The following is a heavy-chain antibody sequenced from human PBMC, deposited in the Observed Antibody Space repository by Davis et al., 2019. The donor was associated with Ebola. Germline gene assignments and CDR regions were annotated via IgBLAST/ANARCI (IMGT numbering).Heavy chain of an antibody. CDR3: ARNLDSGYDLGGDY. CDR2: IGSSAFST. V-gene: IGHV3-23*01. D-gene: IGHD5-12*01. J-gene: IGHJ4*02. Sequence: GGSLRLSCAASGFTFSNHAMNWVRQAPGKGLEWVSAIGSSAFSTYYAESVKGRFTISRDNSKNTLYLQMNSLRAEDTAVYYCARNLDSGYDLGGDYWGQGTLVTVSS. CDR1: GFTFSNHA.